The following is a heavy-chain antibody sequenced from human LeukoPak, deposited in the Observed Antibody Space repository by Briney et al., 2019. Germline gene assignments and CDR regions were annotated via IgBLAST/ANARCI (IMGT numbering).Heavy chain of an antibody. J-gene: IGHJ4*02. CDR2: IDQSGGYI. Sequence: GGYLRLSCTASGLTFSNYAMSWVRQAPAKGLEWVAGIDQSGGYIHYADSVKGRFTISRDNSKNTLHLQMSSLRAEDTAVYYCAKDYRGSGEVGETGPLDYWGQGTLVTVSS. D-gene: IGHD1-14*01. V-gene: IGHV3-23*01. CDR1: GLTFSNYA. CDR3: AKDYRGSGEVGETGPLDY.